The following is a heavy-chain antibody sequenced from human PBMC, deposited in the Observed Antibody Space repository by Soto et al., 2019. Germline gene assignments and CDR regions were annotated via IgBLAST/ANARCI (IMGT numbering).Heavy chain of an antibody. CDR2: MNPNSGNT. CDR3: ARGLSLWFGELSPH. Sequence: QVQLVQSGAEVKKPEASVKVSCKASGYTFTSYDINWVRQATGQGLEWMGWMNPNSGNTGYAQKFQGRVTMTRNTSISTAYMELSSLRSEDTAVYYCARGLSLWFGELSPHWGQGTLVTVSS. J-gene: IGHJ4*02. V-gene: IGHV1-8*01. CDR1: GYTFTSYD. D-gene: IGHD3-10*01.